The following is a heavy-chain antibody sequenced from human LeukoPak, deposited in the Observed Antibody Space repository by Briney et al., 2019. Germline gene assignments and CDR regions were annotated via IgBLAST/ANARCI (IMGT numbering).Heavy chain of an antibody. CDR2: ISSSGGST. D-gene: IGHD3-22*01. Sequence: PGGSLRLSCAASGFTFSSSAMSWVRQAPGKGLEWVSIISSSGGSTYYADSVKGRFTISRDNSKNTLYLQMNSLRAEDTAVYYCAKDEAYDSSGYSGDFWGQGTLVTVSS. CDR1: GFTFSSSA. J-gene: IGHJ4*02. V-gene: IGHV3-23*01. CDR3: AKDEAYDSSGYSGDF.